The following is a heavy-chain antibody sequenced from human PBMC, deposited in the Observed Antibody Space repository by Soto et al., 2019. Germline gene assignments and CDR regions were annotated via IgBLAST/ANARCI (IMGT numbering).Heavy chain of an antibody. Sequence: QVQLVQSGAEMKKPGSSVKVSCKTSGGAFSNFAVSWVRQAPGQGLEWGGGITPILGTPSYAQKFQGRVTITADVSTTSAYMEITSLTSEDTALYYCVRGGSGSRGDYWGQGTLVTVSS. CDR3: VRGGSGSRGDY. V-gene: IGHV1-69*01. D-gene: IGHD3-10*01. J-gene: IGHJ4*02. CDR1: GGAFSNFA. CDR2: ITPILGTP.